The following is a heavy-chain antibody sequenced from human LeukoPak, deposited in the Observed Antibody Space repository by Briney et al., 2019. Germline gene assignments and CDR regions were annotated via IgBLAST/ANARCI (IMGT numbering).Heavy chain of an antibody. J-gene: IGHJ4*02. CDR1: GFTFSSYE. D-gene: IGHD3-22*01. Sequence: GGSLRLSCAASGFTFSSYEMNWVRQAPGKGLEWVSYISSSGSSTYYADSMRGRFTISRDNAKNSLYLQMNSLRAEDTAVYCCATLGTYYYDSRGYPFDYWGQGTLVTVSS. CDR3: ATLGTYYYDSRGYPFDY. V-gene: IGHV3-48*03. CDR2: ISSSGSST.